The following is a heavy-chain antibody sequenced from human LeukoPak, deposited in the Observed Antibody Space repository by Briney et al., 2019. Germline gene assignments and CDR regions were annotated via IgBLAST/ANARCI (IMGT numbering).Heavy chain of an antibody. D-gene: IGHD6-13*01. CDR1: GGSFSGYY. CDR2: INHSGST. Sequence: PSETLSLTCAVYGGSFSGYYWSWIRQPPGKGLEWIGEINHSGSTNYNPSLKSRVTISVDTSKNQFSLKLSSVTAADTAVYYCARDAPIAGKYFQHWGQGTLVTVSS. V-gene: IGHV4-34*01. CDR3: ARDAPIAGKYFQH. J-gene: IGHJ1*01.